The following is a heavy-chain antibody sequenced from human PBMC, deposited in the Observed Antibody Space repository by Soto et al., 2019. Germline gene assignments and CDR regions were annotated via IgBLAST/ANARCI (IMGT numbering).Heavy chain of an antibody. Sequence: HPGGSLRLSCAASGFTFSSYWMHWVRQVPGKGLVWVSHISPDGSFIRYADSVKGRFTISRDNAKSTLYLQMNSLRAEDTAMYYCTRGLVVAAGTDYWGQGALVTVSS. D-gene: IGHD2-2*01. CDR3: TRGLVVAAGTDY. J-gene: IGHJ4*02. CDR1: GFTFSSYW. V-gene: IGHV3-74*01. CDR2: ISPDGSFI.